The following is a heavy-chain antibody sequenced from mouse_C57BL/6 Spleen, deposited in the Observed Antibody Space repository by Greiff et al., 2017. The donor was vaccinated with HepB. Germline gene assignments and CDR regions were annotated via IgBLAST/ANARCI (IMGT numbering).Heavy chain of an antibody. CDR1: GYSFTGYY. V-gene: IGHV1-42*01. CDR2: INPSTGGT. J-gene: IGHJ2*01. Sequence: VQLQQSGPELVKPGASVKISCKASGYSFTGYYMNWVKQSPEKSLEWIGEINPSTGGTTYNQKFKAKATLTVDKSSSTAYMQLKSLTSEDSAVYYCARPSTTVPFDCWGQGTTLTVSS. CDR3: ARPSTTVPFDC. D-gene: IGHD2-2*01.